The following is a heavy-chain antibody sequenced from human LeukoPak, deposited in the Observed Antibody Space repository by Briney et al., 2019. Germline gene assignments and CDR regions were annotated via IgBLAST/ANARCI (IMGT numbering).Heavy chain of an antibody. D-gene: IGHD2-15*01. CDR3: AKQLGYCSDGSCYFPY. CDR2: ISNNGGYT. J-gene: IGHJ4*02. V-gene: IGHV3-23*01. CDR1: GFTFSNYG. Sequence: GRSLRLSCAASGFTFSNYGMHWVRQAPGKGLEWVSAISNNGGYTYYADSVQGRFTISRDNSKSTLCLQMNSLRAEDTAVYYCAKQLGYCSDGSCYFPYWGQRTLVTVSS.